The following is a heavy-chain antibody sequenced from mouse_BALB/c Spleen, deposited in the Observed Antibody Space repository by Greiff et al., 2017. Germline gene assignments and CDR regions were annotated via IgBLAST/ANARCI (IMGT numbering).Heavy chain of an antibody. CDR1: GFTFSSYT. CDR3: TREAITAVVATSNFDV. Sequence: EVKLMESGGGLVKPGGSLKLSCAASGFTFSSYTMSWVRQTPEKRLEWVATISSGGSYTYYPDSVKGRFTISRDNAKNTLYLQMSSLKSEDTAMYYCTREAITAVVATSNFDVWGAGTTVTVSS. J-gene: IGHJ1*01. D-gene: IGHD1-1*01. CDR2: ISSGGSYT. V-gene: IGHV5-6-4*01.